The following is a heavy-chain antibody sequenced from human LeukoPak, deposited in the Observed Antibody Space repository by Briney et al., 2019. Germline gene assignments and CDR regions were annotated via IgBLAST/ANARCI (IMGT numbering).Heavy chain of an antibody. CDR1: GGSISSYY. CDR3: ARAGIYDSSGYFYHAFDI. CDR2: LYHTGST. D-gene: IGHD3-22*01. Sequence: PSETLSLTCTVSGGSISSYYWSWIRQPPGKGLEWIGCLYHTGSTSYNPSLKSRVTISVDTSKNQFSLKLSSVTAADTAVYYCARAGIYDSSGYFYHAFDIWGQGTMVTVSS. J-gene: IGHJ3*02. V-gene: IGHV4-59*01.